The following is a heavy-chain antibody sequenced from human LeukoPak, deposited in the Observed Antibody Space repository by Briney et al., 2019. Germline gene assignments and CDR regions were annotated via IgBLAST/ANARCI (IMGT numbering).Heavy chain of an antibody. CDR2: ISSNGGTT. Sequence: GGSLRLSCAASGFTFSSYAMHWVRLSPGKGLEYVSGISSNGGTTSYADSVQGRFTISRDNSKNTLYLQMRSLRGEDMAVYYCAKVGSGWPGYYFDYWGQGTLVTVSS. V-gene: IGHV3-64*02. CDR3: AKVGSGWPGYYFDY. J-gene: IGHJ4*02. CDR1: GFTFSSYA. D-gene: IGHD6-19*01.